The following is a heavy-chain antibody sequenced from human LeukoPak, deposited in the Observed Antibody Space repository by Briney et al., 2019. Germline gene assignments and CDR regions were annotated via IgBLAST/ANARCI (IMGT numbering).Heavy chain of an antibody. Sequence: ASVKVSCKASGGTFSSYAISWVRQAPGQGLEWMGRIIPILGIANYAQKFQGRVTITADESTSTAYMELSSLRSEDTAVYYCARQQQLVRGWFDPWGQGTLVTVSS. V-gene: IGHV1-69*04. CDR3: ARQQQLVRGWFDP. J-gene: IGHJ5*02. CDR2: IIPILGIA. CDR1: GGTFSSYA. D-gene: IGHD6-13*01.